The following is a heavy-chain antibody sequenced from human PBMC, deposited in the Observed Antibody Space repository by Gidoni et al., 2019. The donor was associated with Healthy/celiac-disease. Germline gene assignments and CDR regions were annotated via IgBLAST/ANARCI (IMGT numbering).Heavy chain of an antibody. V-gene: IGHV3-73*02. J-gene: IGHJ4*02. CDR3: NEYGSSLVSD. CDR1: GFTFSGSA. Sequence: VEPGGGLVQPGGSLKLSGADAGFTFSGSAMHWVRQASGKGLEWVGRIRSKANSYATAYAASVQGRFTIDKDDSKNTAYLQMNSLKTEDTTVYYCNEYGSSLVSDWGQGTLVTVSS. CDR2: IRSKANSYAT. D-gene: IGHD6-6*01.